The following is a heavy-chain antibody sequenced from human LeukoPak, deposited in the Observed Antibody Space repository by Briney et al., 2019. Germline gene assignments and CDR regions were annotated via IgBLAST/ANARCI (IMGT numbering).Heavy chain of an antibody. CDR2: ISASGGTT. Sequence: GGSLRLSCAASGFTFSSYVMNWVRQAPGKGLEWVSDISASGGTTHYADSVKGRFTISRDNSKNTLYLQMNSLRAEDTAVYYCAKERMTTTSFDYWGQGTLVTVSS. J-gene: IGHJ4*02. CDR3: AKERMTTTSFDY. D-gene: IGHD4-11*01. V-gene: IGHV3-23*01. CDR1: GFTFSSYV.